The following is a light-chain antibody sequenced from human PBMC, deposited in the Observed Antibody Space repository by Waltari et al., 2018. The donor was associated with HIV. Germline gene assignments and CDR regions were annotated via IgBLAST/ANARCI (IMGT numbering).Light chain of an antibody. J-gene: IGLJ2*01. V-gene: IGLV7-46*01. CDR2: DTD. CDR3: LLSYAGARPVV. CDR1: TGAVPSGQH. Sequence: QAVVTQEPSLTVSPGGTVTLTCGTSTGAVPSGQHAYWFQQKTGQAPKTLIYDTDNKHSWTPARFSGSLLGGKAALTLSGAQPEDEAKYYCLLSYAGARPVVFGGGTQLTVL.